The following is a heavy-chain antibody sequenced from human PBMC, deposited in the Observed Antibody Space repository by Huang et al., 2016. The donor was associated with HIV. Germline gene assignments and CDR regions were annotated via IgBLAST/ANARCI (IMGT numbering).Heavy chain of an antibody. V-gene: IGHV3-48*01. CDR1: GFDFSNYS. J-gene: IGHJ4*02. CDR2: ISGTSSNL. Sequence: EVQLVESGGALVQPGGYLKLSCVVSGFDFSNYSMNWVRQAPGKGLEWVSYISGTSSNLYYADSVKGRFTISRDNAKNSVFLQMRSLRAEDTALYYCARTEMEYYYGSSGYYPDYWGQGTQVTVSS. CDR3: ARTEMEYYYGSSGYYPDY. D-gene: IGHD3-22*01.